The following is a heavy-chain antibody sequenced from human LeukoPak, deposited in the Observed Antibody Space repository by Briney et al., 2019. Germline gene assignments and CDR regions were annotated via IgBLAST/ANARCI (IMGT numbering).Heavy chain of an antibody. CDR3: ATIAASRGPYYYYYGMDV. CDR2: FDPEDGET. Sequence: ASVKVSCKVSGYTLTELSMHWVRQAPGKGLEWMGGFDPEDGETIYAQKFQGRVTMTEDTSTDTAYMELSSLRSEDTAVYYCATIAASRGPYYYYYGMDVWGQGTTVTVS. J-gene: IGHJ6*02. CDR1: GYTLTELS. V-gene: IGHV1-24*01. D-gene: IGHD6-13*01.